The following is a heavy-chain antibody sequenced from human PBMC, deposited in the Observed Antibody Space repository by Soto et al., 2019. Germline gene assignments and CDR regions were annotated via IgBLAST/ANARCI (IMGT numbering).Heavy chain of an antibody. CDR1: GYTFTSHW. CDR2: IYADNSDT. J-gene: IGHJ4*02. Sequence: PGESLKISCKGSGYTFTSHWIAWVRQMPGKGLEWMGIIYADNSDTKYSPSFQGQVTISADKSISTAYLQWSSLKASDTAMYYCAALFYYDSKGGFDYWGPGTRVTVAS. V-gene: IGHV5-51*01. D-gene: IGHD3-22*01. CDR3: AALFYYDSKGGFDY.